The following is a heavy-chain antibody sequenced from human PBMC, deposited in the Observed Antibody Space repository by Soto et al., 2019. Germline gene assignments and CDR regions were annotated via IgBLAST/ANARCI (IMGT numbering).Heavy chain of an antibody. CDR2: VSHDGRNT. J-gene: IGHJ4*02. V-gene: IGHV3-30*18. D-gene: IGHD6-19*01. CDR3: AKGGRQWLVTSDFNY. Sequence: VQLVESGGGVVQPGRSLRLSCAASGFTFSDYAMHWVRQAPGKGMEWVAVVSHDGRNTHYADSVKGRFTISRDSSKNTVSLELTSLRAEDTAVYYCAKGGRQWLVTSDFNYWGQGALVTVSS. CDR1: GFTFSDYA.